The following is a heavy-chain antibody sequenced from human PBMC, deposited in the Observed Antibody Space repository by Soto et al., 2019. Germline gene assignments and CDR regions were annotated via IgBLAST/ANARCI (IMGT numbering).Heavy chain of an antibody. D-gene: IGHD2-2*01. CDR3: ARDGVVVVPAARGRGYYYYYMDV. CDR1: GFTFSSYW. Sequence: GGSLRLSCAASGFTFSSYWMHWVRQAPGKGLVWVSRINSDGSSTSYADSVKGRFTISRDNAKNTLYLQMNSLRAEDTAVYYCARDGVVVVPAARGRGYYYYYMDVWGKGTTVTVSS. J-gene: IGHJ6*03. V-gene: IGHV3-74*01. CDR2: INSDGSST.